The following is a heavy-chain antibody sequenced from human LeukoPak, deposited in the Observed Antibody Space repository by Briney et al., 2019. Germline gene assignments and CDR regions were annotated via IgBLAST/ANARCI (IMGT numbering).Heavy chain of an antibody. CDR1: GYTFTSYD. CDR3: ARREDYGDYFSY. V-gene: IGHV1-8*03. CDR2: MNPNSGNT. D-gene: IGHD3-16*01. J-gene: IGHJ4*02. Sequence: ASVKVSCKASGYTFTSYDINWVRLATGQGLEWMGWMNPNSGNTGYAQKFQGRVTITRNTSISTAYMELRSLRSEDTAVYYCARREDYGDYFSYWGQGTLVTVSS.